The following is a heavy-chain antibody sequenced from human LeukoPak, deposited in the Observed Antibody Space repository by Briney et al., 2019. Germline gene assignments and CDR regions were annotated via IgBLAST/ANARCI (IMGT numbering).Heavy chain of an antibody. Sequence: PSETLSLTCTVSGGSISSGGYSWSWIRQPPGKGLEWIGYIYHSGSTYYNPSLKSRVTISVDRSKNQFSLKLSSVTAADTAVYYCARGPLVVPHAFDIWGQGTMVTVSS. CDR2: IYHSGST. D-gene: IGHD2-2*01. CDR3: ARGPLVVPHAFDI. CDR1: GGSISSGGYS. J-gene: IGHJ3*02. V-gene: IGHV4-30-2*01.